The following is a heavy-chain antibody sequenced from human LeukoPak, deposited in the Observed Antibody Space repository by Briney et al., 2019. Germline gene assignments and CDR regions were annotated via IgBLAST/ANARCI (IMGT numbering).Heavy chain of an antibody. CDR3: ARSGGSGFQLDS. CDR2: SYTTGST. CDR1: GGSIGPYY. D-gene: IGHD3-16*01. V-gene: IGHV4-4*07. Sequence: PSGTLSLTCTVSGGSIGPYYWSWLRQPAGKALEWIGRSYTTGSTNYNPSLKSRVTMLLDTSKNQFSLKLSSVSAADTAVYYCARSGGSGFQLDSWGQGTLVTVSS. J-gene: IGHJ4*02.